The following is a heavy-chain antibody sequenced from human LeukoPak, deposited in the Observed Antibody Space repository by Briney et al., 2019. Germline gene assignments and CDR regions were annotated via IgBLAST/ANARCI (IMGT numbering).Heavy chain of an antibody. CDR2: ISSSSSNT. V-gene: IGHV3-21*01. D-gene: IGHD5-18*01. CDR1: GFAFSSYS. Sequence: GGSLRLSCAASGFAFSSYSMNWVRQAPGKGLEWVSAISSSSSNTYYADSVKGRFTISRDNAKNSLYLQMNSLRAEDTAVYYCARVREHLWFFDYWGQGTPVTVSS. CDR3: ARVREHLWFFDY. J-gene: IGHJ4*02.